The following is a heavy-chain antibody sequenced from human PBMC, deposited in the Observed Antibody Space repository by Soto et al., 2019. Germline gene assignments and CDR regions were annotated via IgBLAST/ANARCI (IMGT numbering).Heavy chain of an antibody. J-gene: IGHJ5*02. Sequence: SGPTLVNPTQSLTLTCSFSGFSLSAYGVRVIWFRQPPGETLEWLALIHWNDDKRYSPYLKSRLTITKDTSKNQVVLTLTNLDPLDTGTYFCAHTKDSSGFLTSWGQGILVTVSS. CDR2: IHWNDDK. V-gene: IGHV2-5*01. CDR1: GFSLSAYGVR. D-gene: IGHD3-22*01. CDR3: AHTKDSSGFLTS.